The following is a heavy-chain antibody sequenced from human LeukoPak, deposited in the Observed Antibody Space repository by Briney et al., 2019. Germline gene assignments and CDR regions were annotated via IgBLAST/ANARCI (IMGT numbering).Heavy chain of an antibody. J-gene: IGHJ6*02. D-gene: IGHD3-16*01. V-gene: IGHV3-30-3*01. Sequence: GALRLSCAASGFTLSSYAMPWVRQASSQGLGWVAVISYDGSNKYYADSVKGRFTISRDNSKNTLYLQMNSLRPEDTAMYYCARVRGGRSWYYYGMDVWGRGTTVTVSS. CDR1: GFTLSSYA. CDR2: ISYDGSNK. CDR3: ARVRGGRSWYYYGMDV.